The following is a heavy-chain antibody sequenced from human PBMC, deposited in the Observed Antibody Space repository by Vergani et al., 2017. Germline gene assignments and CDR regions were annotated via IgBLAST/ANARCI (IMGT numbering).Heavy chain of an antibody. Sequence: EVQLLESGGDLVQSGGSLRLPCAASGFTFNHYAMNWVRQAPGKGLEWVSGISGSGGSTYYAGSVKGRYTISRDSSRNTLYLQMNSLSAGDTAVYYCAKANPRNNDYEYHYSYQAMDVWGQGSTVTVSS. J-gene: IGHJ6*02. D-gene: IGHD4-17*01. CDR3: AKANPRNNDYEYHYSYQAMDV. V-gene: IGHV3-23*01. CDR1: GFTFNHYA. CDR2: ISGSGGST.